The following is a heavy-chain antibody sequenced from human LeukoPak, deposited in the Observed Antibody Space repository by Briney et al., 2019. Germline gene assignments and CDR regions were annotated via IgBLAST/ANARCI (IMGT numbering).Heavy chain of an antibody. D-gene: IGHD6-13*01. V-gene: IGHV4-34*01. CDR1: GGSFSGYY. Sequence: PSETLSLTCAVYGGSFSGYYWSWIRQPPGKGLEWIGEINHSGSTNYNPSLKSRVTISVDTSKNQFSLRLSSVTAADTAVYYCARVSSSWDPAGPIYYYYYYMDVWGKGTTVTVSS. CDR3: ARVSSSWDPAGPIYYYYYYMDV. J-gene: IGHJ6*03. CDR2: INHSGST.